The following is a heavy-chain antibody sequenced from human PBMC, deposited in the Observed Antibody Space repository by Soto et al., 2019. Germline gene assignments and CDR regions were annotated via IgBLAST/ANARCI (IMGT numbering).Heavy chain of an antibody. CDR1: GFTFSSFA. D-gene: IGHD7-27*01. Sequence: HPGGSLRLSCEGSGFTFSSFALHWLRQAPGKGLEWVALISYDGSDKYFADSVKGRFTISRDDPKNKVYLQMNSLRDEDTAVFYCARGFRLTPYYGMDVWGQGTTVTVSS. J-gene: IGHJ6*02. V-gene: IGHV3-30-3*01. CDR3: ARGFRLTPYYGMDV. CDR2: ISYDGSDK.